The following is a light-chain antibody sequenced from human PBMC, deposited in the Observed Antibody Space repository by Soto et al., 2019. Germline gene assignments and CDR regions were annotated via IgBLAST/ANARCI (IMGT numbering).Light chain of an antibody. V-gene: IGLV2-8*01. CDR1: TRDIAGYNY. CDR3: RSYAGSNNLV. J-gene: IGLJ2*01. Sequence: QSALTQPASVSGSLGQSITISCTGTTRDIAGYNYISWYQQLPGKAPKLMIYEVSKRPSGVPDRFSGSKSGNTASLTVSGLQAEDEADYYCRSYAGSNNLVFGGGTKLTVL. CDR2: EVS.